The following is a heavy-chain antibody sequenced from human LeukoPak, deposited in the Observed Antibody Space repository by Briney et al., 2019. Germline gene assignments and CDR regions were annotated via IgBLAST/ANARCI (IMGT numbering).Heavy chain of an antibody. CDR3: ASHSSSWYGFDH. Sequence: GGSLRLSCAASGFTFSGYWMHWVRQAPGKGLVWVSRINNDGSRITYAESVKGRFTISRDNAKNTLYLQMNSLRAEDTAVYYCASHSSSWYGFDHWGQGTLVTVSS. D-gene: IGHD6-13*01. J-gene: IGHJ4*02. V-gene: IGHV3-74*01. CDR1: GFTFSGYW. CDR2: INNDGSRI.